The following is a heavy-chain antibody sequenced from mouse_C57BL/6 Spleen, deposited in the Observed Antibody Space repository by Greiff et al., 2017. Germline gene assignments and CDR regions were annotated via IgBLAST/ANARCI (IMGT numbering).Heavy chain of an antibody. CDR2: INPNNGGT. CDR3: ARCPYGYPLFDY. J-gene: IGHJ2*01. CDR1: GYTFTDYN. Sequence: VQLQQSGPELVKPGASVKMSCKASGYTFTDYNMHWVKQSHGKSLEWIGYINPNNGGTSYNQKFKGKATLSVNKSSSTAYMALRSLTSEVSAVYYCARCPYGYPLFDYWGQGTTLTVSS. V-gene: IGHV1-22*01. D-gene: IGHD2-2*01.